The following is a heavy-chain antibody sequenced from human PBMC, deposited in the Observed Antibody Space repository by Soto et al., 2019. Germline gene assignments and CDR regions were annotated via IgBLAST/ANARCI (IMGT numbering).Heavy chain of an antibody. CDR2: IIPIFGTA. Sequence: GASVKVSCKASGGTFSSYAISWVRQAPGQGLEWMGGIIPIFGTANYAQKFQGRVTMTADESTSTAYMELSSMRSEDSVVYYYSRVLWDSSGYYGYWGQGTLVTVSS. CDR3: SRVLWDSSGYYGY. V-gene: IGHV1-69*13. J-gene: IGHJ4*01. D-gene: IGHD3-22*01. CDR1: GGTFSSYA.